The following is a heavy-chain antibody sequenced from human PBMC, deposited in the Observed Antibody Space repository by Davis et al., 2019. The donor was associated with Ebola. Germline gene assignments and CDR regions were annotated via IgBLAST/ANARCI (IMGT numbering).Heavy chain of an antibody. CDR3: VKGGNSWSRFDY. CDR2: ISSSGSTI. Sequence: GGSLRLSCAASGFTFCDYYMSWIRQAPGKGLEWVSYISSSGSTIYYADSVKGRFTISRDNSKNTLYLQMNSLRTDDAALYYCVKGGNSWSRFDYWGQGTPVTVSS. J-gene: IGHJ4*02. V-gene: IGHV3-11*01. D-gene: IGHD6-13*01. CDR1: GFTFCDYY.